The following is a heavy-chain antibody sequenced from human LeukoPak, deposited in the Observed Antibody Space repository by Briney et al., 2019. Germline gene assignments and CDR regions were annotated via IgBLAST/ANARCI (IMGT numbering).Heavy chain of an antibody. J-gene: IGHJ6*03. Sequence: SETLSLTCTVSGGSISSHYWSWIRQPPGKGLEWIGYICYSGSTNYNPSLKSRVTISVDTSKNQFSLKLSSVTAADTAVYYCARDYEQLVPPYYYYYYMDVWGKGTTVTVSS. D-gene: IGHD6-6*01. CDR1: GGSISSHY. CDR3: ARDYEQLVPPYYYYYYMDV. V-gene: IGHV4-59*11. CDR2: ICYSGST.